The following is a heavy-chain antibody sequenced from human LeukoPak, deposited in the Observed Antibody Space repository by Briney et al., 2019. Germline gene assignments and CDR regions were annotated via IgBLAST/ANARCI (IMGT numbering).Heavy chain of an antibody. CDR2: MNPNSGNT. CDR3: ALWHCSSTSCYTWAFDI. V-gene: IGHV1-8*01. D-gene: IGHD2-2*02. Sequence: ASVKVSCKASGYTFTSYDINWVRQATGQGLEWMGRMNPNSGNTGYAQKFPGRVTMTRNTSISTAYMELSSLRSEDTAVYYCALWHCSSTSCYTWAFDIWGQGTMVTVSS. CDR1: GYTFTSYD. J-gene: IGHJ3*02.